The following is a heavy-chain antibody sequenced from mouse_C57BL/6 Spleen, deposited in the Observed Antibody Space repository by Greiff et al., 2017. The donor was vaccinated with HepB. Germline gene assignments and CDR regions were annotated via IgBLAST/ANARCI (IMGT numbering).Heavy chain of an antibody. V-gene: IGHV1-69*01. CDR1: GYTFTSYW. J-gene: IGHJ3*01. Sequence: LQQPGAELVMPGASVKLSCKASGYTFTSYWMHWVKQRPGQGLEWIGEIDPSDSYTNYNQKFKGKSTLTVDKSSSTAYMQLSSLTSEDSAVYYCARVGFAYWGQGTLVTVSA. CDR2: IDPSDSYT. CDR3: ARVGFAY.